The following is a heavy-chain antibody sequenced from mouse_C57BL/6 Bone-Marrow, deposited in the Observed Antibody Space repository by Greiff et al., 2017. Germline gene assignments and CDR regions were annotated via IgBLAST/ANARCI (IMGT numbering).Heavy chain of an antibody. CDR3: AREEENYYGSSPLFAY. D-gene: IGHD1-1*01. CDR1: GYAFTNYL. CDR2: LNPGSGGT. V-gene: IGHV1-54*01. Sequence: VQLQQSGAELVRPGTSVKVSCKASGYAFTNYLLEWVKQRPGQGLEWIGVLNPGSGGTNYNEKFKGKATLTADKSSSTAYMQLSSLTSEDSAVYFCAREEENYYGSSPLFAYWGQGTLVTVSA. J-gene: IGHJ3*01.